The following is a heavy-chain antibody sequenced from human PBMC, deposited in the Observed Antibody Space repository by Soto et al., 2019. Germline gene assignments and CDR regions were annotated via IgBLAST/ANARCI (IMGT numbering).Heavy chain of an antibody. CDR3: ATSQKGYNWNYFDH. J-gene: IGHJ4*02. D-gene: IGHD1-20*01. V-gene: IGHV4-39*01. Sequence: SESLSPTCAVPVGSISGSYYYWAWLRQSPGKGPEWIGSVFYTGFTSYNPSLESRVSVSVDTSKSQFSLKLSAVTAADTAVYYCATSQKGYNWNYFDHWGQGALVTVSS. CDR2: VFYTGFT. CDR1: VGSISGSYYY.